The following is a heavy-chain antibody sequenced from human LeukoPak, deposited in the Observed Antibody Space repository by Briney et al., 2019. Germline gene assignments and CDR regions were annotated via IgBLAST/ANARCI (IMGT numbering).Heavy chain of an antibody. Sequence: PGGSLRLSCAASGFTFSSYEMNWLRQAPGKGLEWVSYISSSGSTIYYADSVKGRFTISRDNAKDSLYLQMNSLRAEDTAVYYCARAGCSGWPFRGNYFDYWGQGTLVTVSS. V-gene: IGHV3-48*03. D-gene: IGHD6-19*01. CDR3: ARAGCSGWPFRGNYFDY. J-gene: IGHJ4*02. CDR1: GFTFSSYE. CDR2: ISSSGSTI.